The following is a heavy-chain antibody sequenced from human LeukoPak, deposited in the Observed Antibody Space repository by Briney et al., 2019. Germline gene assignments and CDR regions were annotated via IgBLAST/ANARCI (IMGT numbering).Heavy chain of an antibody. V-gene: IGHV3-21*04. CDR2: ISSSSSYI. Sequence: GGSLRLSCAASGFTFSSYSMNWVRQAPGKGLEWVSSISSSSSYIYYADSVKGRFTISRDNAKNSLYLQMNSLRAEDTAVYYCAKAGRSGWYPGWPFDIWGQGTMVTVSS. D-gene: IGHD6-19*01. CDR1: GFTFSSYS. CDR3: AKAGRSGWYPGWPFDI. J-gene: IGHJ3*02.